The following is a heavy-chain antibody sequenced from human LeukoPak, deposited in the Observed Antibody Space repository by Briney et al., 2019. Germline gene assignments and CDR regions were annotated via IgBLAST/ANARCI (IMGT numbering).Heavy chain of an antibody. Sequence: GESLKISCQASGFTFTTFWIGWVRQMPGKGLERMGIISPDDSVTRYSPSFQGQVTISADKTISTAYLQWSSLKASVTAMYYCARAGNYFDTSGFHYWGQGTLVTVAS. D-gene: IGHD3-22*01. CDR1: GFTFTTFW. J-gene: IGHJ4*02. CDR2: ISPDDSVT. V-gene: IGHV5-51*01. CDR3: ARAGNYFDTSGFHY.